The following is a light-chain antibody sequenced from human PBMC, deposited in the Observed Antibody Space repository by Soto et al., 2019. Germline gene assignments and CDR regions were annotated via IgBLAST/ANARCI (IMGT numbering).Light chain of an antibody. Sequence: EIVLAQLPATLSLSHGERATLSCRASQRVSNYLAWYQQRPGQAPRLHIYDASSRATGIPARFSGSGSGTDFTLTISSLEPEDFAVYYCQQRSNWPSITFGQGTRLDIK. CDR2: DAS. V-gene: IGKV3-11*01. J-gene: IGKJ5*01. CDR3: QQRSNWPSIT. CDR1: QRVSNY.